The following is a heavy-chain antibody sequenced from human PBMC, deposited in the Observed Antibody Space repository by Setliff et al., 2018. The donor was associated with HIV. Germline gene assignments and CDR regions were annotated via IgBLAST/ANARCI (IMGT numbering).Heavy chain of an antibody. Sequence: PSETLSLTCSVSGDSITSTTWWTWVRQPPGKGLEWIGEIYHSGSTNYSPSLNSRVTISLDKYKHQFSLKLTSVNAADTAVYYWARGDGEASFDIWGRGTMVTVAS. J-gene: IGHJ3*02. CDR1: GDSITSTTW. CDR2: IYHSGST. V-gene: IGHV4-4*02. CDR3: ARGDGEASFDI. D-gene: IGHD3-10*01.